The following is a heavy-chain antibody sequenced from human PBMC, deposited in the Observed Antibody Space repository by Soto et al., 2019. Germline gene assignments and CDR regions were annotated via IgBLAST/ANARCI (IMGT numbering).Heavy chain of an antibody. CDR3: ATDEGDSFNLNYNYMDV. CDR1: GRAIGGRS. CDR2: FDPEYGKT. Sequence: ASAEVCCKESGRAIGGRSRRWVRQAKGRGPEWMGGFDPEYGKTTYAQKFQGRFTMTEDTSTDTAYMELSSLRSDDTAVYYCATDEGDSFNLNYNYMDVWGKGTTVTVSS. J-gene: IGHJ6*03. D-gene: IGHD3-16*01. V-gene: IGHV1-24*01.